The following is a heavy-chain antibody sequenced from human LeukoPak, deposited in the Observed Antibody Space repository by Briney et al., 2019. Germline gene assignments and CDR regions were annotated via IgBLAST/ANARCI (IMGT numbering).Heavy chain of an antibody. CDR2: ISSGSTI. D-gene: IGHD6-19*01. Sequence: EGSLRLSCAASGFTFSSYEMNWVRQAPGKGLEWVSYISSGSTIYDADSVKGRFTISRDNAKNSLYLQMNSLRAEDTAVYYCARESIAVAGAPFNYWGQGTLVTVSS. CDR3: ARESIAVAGAPFNY. J-gene: IGHJ4*02. V-gene: IGHV3-48*03. CDR1: GFTFSSYE.